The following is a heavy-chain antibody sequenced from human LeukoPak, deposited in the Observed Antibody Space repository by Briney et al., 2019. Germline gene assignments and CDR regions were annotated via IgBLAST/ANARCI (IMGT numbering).Heavy chain of an antibody. Sequence: GGSLRVSCAGSGFSISRYGMHWVRQPRGKGLEWVAFTRYDGSNKYFADSVKGRFTISRDNSKNTLYLQMQSLRLEDSAIYYCAKDLFGDYVWGTYRAIDTWGQGTLVTVSS. J-gene: IGHJ1*01. CDR3: AKDLFGDYVWGTYRAIDT. CDR1: GFSISRYG. V-gene: IGHV3-30*02. CDR2: TRYDGSNK. D-gene: IGHD3-16*02.